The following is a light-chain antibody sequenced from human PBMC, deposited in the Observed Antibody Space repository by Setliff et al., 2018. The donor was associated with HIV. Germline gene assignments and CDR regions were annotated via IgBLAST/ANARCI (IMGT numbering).Light chain of an antibody. CDR2: DVS. CDR1: SSDIGSYYY. J-gene: IGLJ1*01. V-gene: IGLV2-14*03. CDR3: SSYSSNSTPYV. Sequence: QSALAQPASVSGSPGQSVTISCAGTSSDIGSYYYVSWYQQHPGKAPKLVIYDVSNRPSGVSDRFSGSRSGNTASLTISGLQAEDEADYYCSSYSSNSTPYVFGSGTKGTV.